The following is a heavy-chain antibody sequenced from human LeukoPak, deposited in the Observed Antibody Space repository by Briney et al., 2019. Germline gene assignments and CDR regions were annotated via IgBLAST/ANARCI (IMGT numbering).Heavy chain of an antibody. Sequence: GVLRLSCAASGFTVSSNYMSWVRQAPGKGLEWVSVIFSSGSTYYAGSVKGRFIISRDNSKNTLFLQMNSLRAEDTALYYCARDPWGLGVYDSWGQGILVTLSS. V-gene: IGHV3-66*01. J-gene: IGHJ4*02. CDR2: IFSSGST. CDR3: ARDPWGLGVYDS. D-gene: IGHD1-26*01. CDR1: GFTVSSNY.